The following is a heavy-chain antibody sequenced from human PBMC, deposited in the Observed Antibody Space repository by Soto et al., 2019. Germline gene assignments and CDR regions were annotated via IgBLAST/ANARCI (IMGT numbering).Heavy chain of an antibody. CDR3: AAVPVLRFLKWLPAYFDY. D-gene: IGHD3-3*01. CDR1: GYTFTSYG. J-gene: IGHJ4*02. CDR2: ISAYNGNT. Sequence: VASVKVSCKASGYTFTSYGISWMRQAPGQGLEWMGWISAYNGNTNYAQKLQGRVTMTTDTSTSTAYMELRSLRSDDTAVYYCAAVPVLRFLKWLPAYFDYWGRGTLVTVSS. V-gene: IGHV1-18*04.